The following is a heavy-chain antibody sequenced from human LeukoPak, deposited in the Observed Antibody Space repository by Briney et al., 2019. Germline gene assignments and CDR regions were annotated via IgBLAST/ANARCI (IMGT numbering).Heavy chain of an antibody. CDR3: ARGPVGWLYTDD. CDR2: ISAYNGNT. Sequence: ASVTVSCTASGYSFTSYCISWVRQAPGQGLEWMGCISAYNGNTNYAQKLEDRVTMTTGTSTSTAYMELRSLRSADKAVYYCARGPVGWLYTDDWGEGTLVTVSS. J-gene: IGHJ4*01. CDR1: GYSFTSYC. V-gene: IGHV1-18*01. D-gene: IGHD3-3*01.